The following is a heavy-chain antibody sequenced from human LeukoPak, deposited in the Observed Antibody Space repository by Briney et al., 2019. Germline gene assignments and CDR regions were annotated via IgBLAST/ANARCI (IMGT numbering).Heavy chain of an antibody. CDR1: GFTFHDYA. V-gene: IGHV3-9*03. J-gene: IGHJ3*02. CDR2: ITWNSGSV. CDR3: AKGLGVASLIVDALDM. Sequence: GGSPRLSCAASGFTFHDYAMHWVRQVPGKGLEWVSGITWNSGSVLYADSVRGRFTISRDNAKNSLYLQMNSLRPEDMAFYYCAKGLGVASLIVDALDMWGQGTMVTV. D-gene: IGHD3/OR15-3a*01.